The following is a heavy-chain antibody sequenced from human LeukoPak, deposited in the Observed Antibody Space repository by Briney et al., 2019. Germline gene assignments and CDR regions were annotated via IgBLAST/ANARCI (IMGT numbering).Heavy chain of an antibody. CDR1: GGTFSSYA. CDR3: ARDLQRWYYDSSGYGMPDY. J-gene: IGHJ4*02. V-gene: IGHV1-69*04. D-gene: IGHD3-22*01. Sequence: GASEKVSCKASGGTFSSYAISWVRQAPGQGFEWMGRIIPILGIANYAQKFQGRVTITADKSTSTAYMELSSLRSEDTAVYYCARDLQRWYYDSSGYGMPDYWGQGTLVTVSS. CDR2: IIPILGIA.